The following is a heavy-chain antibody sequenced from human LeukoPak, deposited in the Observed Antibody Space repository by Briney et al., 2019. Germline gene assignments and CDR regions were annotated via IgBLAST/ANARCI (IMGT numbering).Heavy chain of an antibody. J-gene: IGHJ4*02. Sequence: AGGSLRLSCAASGFTFSSYAMSWVRQAPGKGLEWVSAISGSGGSTYYADSVKGRFTISRDNSKNTLYLQMNSLRAEDTAVYYCAKDGEWELPHREFDYWGQGTLVTVSS. D-gene: IGHD1-26*01. CDR2: ISGSGGST. CDR1: GFTFSSYA. CDR3: AKDGEWELPHREFDY. V-gene: IGHV3-23*01.